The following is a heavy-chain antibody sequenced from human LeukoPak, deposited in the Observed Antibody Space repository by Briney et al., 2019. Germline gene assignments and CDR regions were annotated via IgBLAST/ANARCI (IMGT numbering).Heavy chain of an antibody. CDR3: TRDDYGGAGTTYPVI. CDR1: GGSISSHY. D-gene: IGHD3-10*01. CDR2: IYYSGTT. Sequence: SENLSLTRTVSGGSISSHYWSWLRQPPGKGLEWIGYIYYSGTTSYNPSLESRVTMSVDTSKNQFSLKLSSMTAADTAVCYCTRDDYGGAGTTYPVIWGQGTMVTVSS. V-gene: IGHV4-59*11. J-gene: IGHJ3*02.